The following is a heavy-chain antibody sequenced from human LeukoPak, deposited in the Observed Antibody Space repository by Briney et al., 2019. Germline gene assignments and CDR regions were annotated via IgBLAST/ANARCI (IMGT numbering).Heavy chain of an antibody. CDR2: IWYDGSDK. V-gene: IGHV3-33*01. J-gene: IGHJ4*02. CDR1: GYTFSSHG. D-gene: IGHD5/OR15-5a*01. Sequence: PGRSLRLSCAVSGYTFSSHGMHWVRQAPGKGLEWVAAIWYDGSDKYYADSVKGRFTISRDNSKNMLYLQMDSLRAEDTALYYCASGVYDSLYYFDYWGQGTLVTVSS. CDR3: ASGVYDSLYYFDY.